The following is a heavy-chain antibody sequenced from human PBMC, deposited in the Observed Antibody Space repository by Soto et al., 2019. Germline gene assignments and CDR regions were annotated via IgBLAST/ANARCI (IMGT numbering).Heavy chain of an antibody. CDR3: ARTSPTIIGGYFDC. Sequence: QVQLQESGPGLVKPSQTLSLTCTVSGGSISSGGYYWRWIRQHPGKVLEWIGYIYYSGNTYYNPSLKSRVTISVDTSKNQFSLKLSSVTAAGTAVYYCARTSPTIIGGYFDCWGQGTLVTVSS. CDR2: IYYSGNT. CDR1: GGSISSGGYY. D-gene: IGHD3-10*02. V-gene: IGHV4-31*03. J-gene: IGHJ4*02.